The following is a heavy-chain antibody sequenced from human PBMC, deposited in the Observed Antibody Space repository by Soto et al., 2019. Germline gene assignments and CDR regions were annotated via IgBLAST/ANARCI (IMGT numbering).Heavy chain of an antibody. CDR3: ARRRKSDGYTWFDP. Sequence: QVQLVQSGAEVKKPGASVKVSFKASGYTFTNYDINWVRQATGQGLEWMGWMNPNSGNTGYAQKFQGRVTMSRNTSISTAYMELSSLRSEDTAVYYCARRRKSDGYTWFDPWGQGTLVTVS. CDR1: GYTFTNYD. J-gene: IGHJ5*02. CDR2: MNPNSGNT. V-gene: IGHV1-8*01. D-gene: IGHD2-21*02.